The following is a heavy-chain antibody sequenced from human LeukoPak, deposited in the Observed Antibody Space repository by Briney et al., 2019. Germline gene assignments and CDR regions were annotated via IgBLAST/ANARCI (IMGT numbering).Heavy chain of an antibody. V-gene: IGHV3-66*01. D-gene: IGHD4-11*01. CDR1: GFSVSGNY. CDR3: ARVMTTYYYGVDV. Sequence: PGGSLRLSCAASGFSVSGNYMSWVRQAPGKGLEWVSVIYSGGSTYYADSVKGRFTISRDNSKNTLYLQMNSLRAEDTAVYYCARVMTTYYYGVDVWGQGTTVTVSS. J-gene: IGHJ6*02. CDR2: IYSGGST.